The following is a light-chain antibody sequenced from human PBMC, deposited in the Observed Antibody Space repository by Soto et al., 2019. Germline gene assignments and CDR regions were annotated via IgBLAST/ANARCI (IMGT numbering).Light chain of an antibody. CDR2: QDS. J-gene: IGLJ2*01. CDR1: KLGYKY. CDR3: QAWDNSTVV. Sequence: SYELTQPPSVSVSPGQTASITCSGDKLGYKYVCWYQQKPGQSPVLVIYQDSQRPSGIPERFSGSNSGNTATLTISGTQAMDEADYYCQAWDNSTVVFGGGTKLTV. V-gene: IGLV3-1*01.